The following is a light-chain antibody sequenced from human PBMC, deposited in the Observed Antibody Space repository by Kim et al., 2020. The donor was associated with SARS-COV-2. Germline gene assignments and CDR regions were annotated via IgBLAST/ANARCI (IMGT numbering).Light chain of an antibody. V-gene: IGLV3-19*01. J-gene: IGLJ3*02. CDR2: GKN. CDR1: SLRSYY. CDR3: NSRDSSGNHWV. Sequence: SSELTQDSAVSVALGQTVRITCQGDSLRSYYASWYQQKPGQAPVLVIYGKNNRPSGIPDRFSGSSSGNTASLTITGAQAADEAAYYCNSRDSSGNHWVFG.